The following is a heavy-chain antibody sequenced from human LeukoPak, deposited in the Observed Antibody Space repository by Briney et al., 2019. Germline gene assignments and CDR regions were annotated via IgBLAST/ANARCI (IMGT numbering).Heavy chain of an antibody. CDR2: MNPNSGNT. V-gene: IGHV1-8*01. CDR1: GYTFTSYD. CDR3: ARGGTAGLRYFDWLLGGWFDP. D-gene: IGHD3-9*01. Sequence: ASVTVSCKSSGYTFTSYDINWVRQATGQGLEWMGWMNPNSGNTGYAQKFQGRVTMTRNTSISTAYMELSSLRSEDTAVYYCARGGTAGLRYFDWLLGGWFDPWGQGTLVTVSS. J-gene: IGHJ5*02.